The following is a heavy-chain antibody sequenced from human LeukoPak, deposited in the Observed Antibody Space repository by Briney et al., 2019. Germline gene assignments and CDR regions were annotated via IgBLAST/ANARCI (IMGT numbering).Heavy chain of an antibody. CDR3: ARGPPRGKYYYIDV. D-gene: IGHD1-1*01. J-gene: IGHJ6*03. CDR2: IGTAGDT. Sequence: PGGSLRLSCAASGFTLSSFDMHWVRQPTGQGLEWVSTIGTAGDTYYPGSVDCRFTLSRDNANNSLYLQMNSLTAGDTAVYYCARGPPRGKYYYIDVCGKGTTVTVSS. CDR1: GFTLSSFD. V-gene: IGHV3-13*01.